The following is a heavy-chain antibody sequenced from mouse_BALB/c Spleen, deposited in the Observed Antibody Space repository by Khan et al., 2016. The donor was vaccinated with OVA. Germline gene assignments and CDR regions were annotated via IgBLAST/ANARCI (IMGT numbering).Heavy chain of an antibody. D-gene: IGHD4-1*01. CDR2: ISTYNGNT. V-gene: IGHV1S137*01. CDR1: GYTFTDYA. J-gene: IGHJ3*01. CDR3: ARDWSAWFAY. Sequence: QVQLKQSGPEVVRPGVSVKISCKGSGYTFTDYAMHWVKQSHAKSLEWIGVISTYNGNTTYNQKFKGKATMTVDTSSSTAYMELAILTSEVSSIYSCARDWSAWFAYWGQGPLVTVSA.